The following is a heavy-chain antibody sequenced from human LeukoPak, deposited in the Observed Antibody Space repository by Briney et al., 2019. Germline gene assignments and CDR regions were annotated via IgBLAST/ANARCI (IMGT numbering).Heavy chain of an antibody. V-gene: IGHV6-1*01. D-gene: IGHD1-26*01. CDR2: TYYRSEWHT. CDR1: GGSVSNKNAA. J-gene: IGHJ5*02. CDR3: AGGWALS. Sequence: SQTLSLTCAVSGGSVSNKNAAWTWIRQSPSRGLEWLGRTYYRSEWHTDYAFSVKGRITINADTSKNQFSLQLGYVTPEDTAVYYCAGGWALSWGQGTLVTVSS.